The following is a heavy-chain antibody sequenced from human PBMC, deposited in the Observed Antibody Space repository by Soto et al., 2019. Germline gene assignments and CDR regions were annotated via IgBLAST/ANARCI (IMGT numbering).Heavy chain of an antibody. Sequence: SVKVSCKASGGTFSSYAISWVRQAPGQGLEWMGGIIPIFGTANYAQKFQGRVTITADESTSTAYMELSSLRSEDTAVYYCARGSSMVRDRAAFDFWGQGTLVTVSS. V-gene: IGHV1-69*13. CDR2: IIPIFGTA. J-gene: IGHJ4*02. D-gene: IGHD3-10*01. CDR3: ARGSSMVRDRAAFDF. CDR1: GGTFSSYA.